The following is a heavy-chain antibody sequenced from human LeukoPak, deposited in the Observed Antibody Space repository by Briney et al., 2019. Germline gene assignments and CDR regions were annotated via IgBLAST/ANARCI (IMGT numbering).Heavy chain of an antibody. Sequence: PGGSLRLSCAASGFTFSSYAMSWVRQAPGKGLEWVSAISGSGGSTYYADSVKGRFTISRDNSKNTLYLQMNSLRAEDTAVYYCAKGARIYSSGWYEQITIDYWGQGTLVTVSS. CDR2: ISGSGGST. V-gene: IGHV3-23*01. CDR1: GFTFSSYA. J-gene: IGHJ4*02. D-gene: IGHD6-19*01. CDR3: AKGARIYSSGWYEQITIDY.